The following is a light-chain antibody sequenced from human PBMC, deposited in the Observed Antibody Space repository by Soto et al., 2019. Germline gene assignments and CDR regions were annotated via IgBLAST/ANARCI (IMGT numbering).Light chain of an antibody. CDR2: DVS. J-gene: IGLJ3*02. CDR1: SSDVGGYNY. Sequence: QSALTQPRSVSGSPGQSVTISCTGTSSDVGGYNYVSWYQQHPGKAPKLMIYDVSKRPSGVPDRFSGSKSGNTASLTISGLQAEDEADYYCCSYAGSCRVFGGGTKVTVL. V-gene: IGLV2-11*01. CDR3: CSYAGSCRV.